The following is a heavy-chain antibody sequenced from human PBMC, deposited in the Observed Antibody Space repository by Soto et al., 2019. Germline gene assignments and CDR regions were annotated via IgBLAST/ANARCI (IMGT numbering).Heavy chain of an antibody. J-gene: IGHJ4*02. V-gene: IGHV4-61*01. CDR2: RYYSGGT. CDR1: GGSVSSGNYY. Sequence: PSETLSLTCTVSGGSVSSGNYYWSWIRQPPGKGLEWIGYRYYSGGTIYNPSLKSRVTISVDTSKNQFSLKLSSVTAADTAVYYCARDPSAYYFDYWGQGTQVTAPQ. CDR3: ARDPSAYYFDY.